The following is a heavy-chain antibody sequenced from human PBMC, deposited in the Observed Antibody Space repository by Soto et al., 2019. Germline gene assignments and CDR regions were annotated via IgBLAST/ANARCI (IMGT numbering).Heavy chain of an antibody. J-gene: IGHJ4*02. CDR3: AKVSSGYDYGQSTGPRDRDY. D-gene: IGHD5-12*01. Sequence: GGSLRLSCAASGFTFSSYAMSWVRQAPGKGLEWVSAISGSGGSTYYADSVKGRFTISRDNSKNTLYLQMNSLRAEDTAVYYCAKVSSGYDYGQSTGPRDRDYWGQGTLVTISS. V-gene: IGHV3-23*01. CDR1: GFTFSSYA. CDR2: ISGSGGST.